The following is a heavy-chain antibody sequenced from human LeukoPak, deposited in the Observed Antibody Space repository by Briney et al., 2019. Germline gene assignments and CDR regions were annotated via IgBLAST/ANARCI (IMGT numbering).Heavy chain of an antibody. CDR2: INPNSGGT. Sequence: ASVKVSCMASGYTFTGYYMHWVRQAPGQGLEWMGWINPNSGGTNYAQKSQGRVTMTRDTSISTAYMELSRLRSDDTAVYYCARDRFTMVRGGVNYFDYWGQGTLVTVSS. CDR1: GYTFTGYY. CDR3: ARDRFTMVRGGVNYFDY. V-gene: IGHV1-2*02. D-gene: IGHD3-10*01. J-gene: IGHJ4*02.